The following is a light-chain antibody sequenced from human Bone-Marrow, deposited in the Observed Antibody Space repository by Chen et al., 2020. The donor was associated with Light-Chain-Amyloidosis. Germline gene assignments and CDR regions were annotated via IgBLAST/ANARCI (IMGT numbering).Light chain of an antibody. J-gene: IGLJ2*01. Sequence: QSVLTQPPSVSGAPGQRVTISCTGSTSNIGAGYGVHWYQQVPGTAPKLLIYGNTNRPSGVPDRFSASKSGTSASPAITGLQAEDEADYYCQSYDSSLSSSVFGGGTKLTVL. CDR1: TSNIGAGYG. CDR3: QSYDSSLSSSV. CDR2: GNT. V-gene: IGLV1-40*01.